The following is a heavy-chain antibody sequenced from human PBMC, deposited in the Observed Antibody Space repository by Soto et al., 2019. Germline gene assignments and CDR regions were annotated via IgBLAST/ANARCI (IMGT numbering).Heavy chain of an antibody. V-gene: IGHV1-2*04. CDR1: GYTFTGYY. CDR3: AREWAVGATSQNNDAFDI. J-gene: IGHJ3*02. CDR2: INPNSGGT. Sequence: EASVKVSCKASGYTFTGYYMHWVRQAPGQGLEWMGWINPNSGGTNYAQKFQGWVTMTRDTSISTAYMELSRLRSDDTAVYYCAREWAVGATSQNNDAFDIWGQGTMVTVSS. D-gene: IGHD1-26*01.